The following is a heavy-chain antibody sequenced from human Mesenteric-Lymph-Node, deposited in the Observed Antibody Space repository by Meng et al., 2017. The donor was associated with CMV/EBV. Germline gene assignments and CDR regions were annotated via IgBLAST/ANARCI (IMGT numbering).Heavy chain of an antibody. CDR1: GFTFSNAW. J-gene: IGHJ3*02. CDR2: IKSKTDGGTT. Sequence: GGSLRLSCAASGFTFSNAWMSWVRQAPGKGLEWVGRIKSKTDGGTTDYAAPVKGRFTIPRDDSKNTLYLQMNSLKTEDTAVYYCTTDSQDYGDYPGAFDIWGQGTMVTVSS. V-gene: IGHV3-15*01. D-gene: IGHD4-17*01. CDR3: TTDSQDYGDYPGAFDI.